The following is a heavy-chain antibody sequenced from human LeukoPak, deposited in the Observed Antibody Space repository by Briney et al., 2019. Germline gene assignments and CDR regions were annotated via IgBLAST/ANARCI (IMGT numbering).Heavy chain of an antibody. J-gene: IGHJ2*01. V-gene: IGHV3-30-3*01. D-gene: IGHD3-3*01. CDR2: VSYDGSNK. Sequence: PGGSLRLSFAASGFIFSSYTMHWARQAPGKGLEWVAVVSYDGSNKYYADSVKGRFTISRDTSKNTLYLQLNSLRPEDTAVYYCARVLWNWYFDLWGRGTLVTVSS. CDR1: GFIFSSYT. CDR3: ARVLWNWYFDL.